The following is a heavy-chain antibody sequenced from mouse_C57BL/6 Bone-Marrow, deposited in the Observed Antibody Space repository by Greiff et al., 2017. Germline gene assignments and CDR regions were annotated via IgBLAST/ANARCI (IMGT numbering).Heavy chain of an antibody. CDR1: GFTFSDAW. CDR2: IRNKANNHAT. V-gene: IGHV6-6*01. J-gene: IGHJ1*03. Sequence: EVKVEESGGGLVQPGGSMKLSCAASGFTFSDAWMDWVRQSPEKGLEWVAEIRNKANNHATYYAESVKGRFTISRDDSKSSVYLQMNSLRAEDTGIYYGTRGVTTSWYFDVWGTGTTVTVSS. CDR3: TRGVTTSWYFDV. D-gene: IGHD2-12*01.